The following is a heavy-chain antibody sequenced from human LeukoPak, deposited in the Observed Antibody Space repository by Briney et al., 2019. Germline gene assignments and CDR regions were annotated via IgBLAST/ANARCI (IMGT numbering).Heavy chain of an antibody. J-gene: IGHJ2*01. Sequence: ASVKVSCKASGYTFTSYDINWVRQATGQGLEWMGWMNPNSGNTGYAQKFQGRVTMTRNTSISTAYMELSSLRSEDTAVYYCAREGRYSGWYQNWYFDLWGRGTLVTVSS. CDR1: GYTFTSYD. CDR2: MNPNSGNT. D-gene: IGHD6-19*01. V-gene: IGHV1-8*01. CDR3: AREGRYSGWYQNWYFDL.